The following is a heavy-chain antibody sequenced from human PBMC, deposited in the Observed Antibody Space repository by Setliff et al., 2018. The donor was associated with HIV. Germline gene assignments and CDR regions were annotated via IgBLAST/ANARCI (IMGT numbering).Heavy chain of an antibody. J-gene: IGHJ4*02. V-gene: IGHV1-2*02. Sequence: ASVKVSCKTSGYAFTDYSIHWVRQAPGQGLEYMGYISPNSGGTMFARKFQDRVTMTRDTSISTVYLELSRLTSDDTAVYFCARDPELKQWLVRSPSFYFDYWGQGTLVTVSS. D-gene: IGHD6-19*01. CDR2: ISPNSGGT. CDR1: GYAFTDYS. CDR3: ARDPELKQWLVRSPSFYFDY.